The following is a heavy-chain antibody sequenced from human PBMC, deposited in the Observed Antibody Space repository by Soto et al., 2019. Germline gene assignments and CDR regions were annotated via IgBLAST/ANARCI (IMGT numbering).Heavy chain of an antibody. CDR2: ISTYSGNT. V-gene: IGHV1-18*01. D-gene: IGHD5-12*01. J-gene: IGHJ4*02. CDR3: ARDNGYNDY. CDR1: GYTFNNYG. Sequence: QLVQSGAEVKKPGASVKVSCKASGYTFNNYGVIWVRQAPGQGLDWMGWISTYSGNTNYAQKFQVRVTMTTDPSTTTAYMELGSLRSDDTAVYYCARDNGYNDYWGQGTLVTVSS.